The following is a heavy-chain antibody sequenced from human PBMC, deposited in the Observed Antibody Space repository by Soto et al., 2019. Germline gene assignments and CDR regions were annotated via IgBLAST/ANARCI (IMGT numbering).Heavy chain of an antibody. D-gene: IGHD1-1*01. CDR3: ASPTKPRYYYYGMDV. CDR2: IIPIFGTA. CDR1: GGTFSSYA. Sequence: QVQLVQSGAEVKKPGSSVKVSCKASGGTFSSYAISWVRQAPGQGLEWMGGIIPIFGTANYAQKFQGRVTITADESTSPAFMELSSLRSEDTAVYYCASPTKPRYYYYGMDVWGQGTTVTVSS. V-gene: IGHV1-69*12. J-gene: IGHJ6*02.